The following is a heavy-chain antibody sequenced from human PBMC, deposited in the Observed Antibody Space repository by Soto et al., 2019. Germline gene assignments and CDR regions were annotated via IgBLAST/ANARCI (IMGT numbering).Heavy chain of an antibody. CDR3: VRGGIAGHWFDP. D-gene: IGHD2-21*01. CDR1: RAFINSGGFY. CDR2: IFHSGST. V-gene: IGHV4-31*03. Sequence: SETLSLTCSVSRAFINSGGFYYSWIRHPPGKGLEWLGYIFHSGSTLYTPSLRGRLTLSADTSRNQLSLHLTSVTAADTAVYYCVRGGIAGHWFDPWGQGILVTVSS. J-gene: IGHJ5*02.